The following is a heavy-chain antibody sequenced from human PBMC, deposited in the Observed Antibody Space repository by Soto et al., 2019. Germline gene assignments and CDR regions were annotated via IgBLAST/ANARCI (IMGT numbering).Heavy chain of an antibody. D-gene: IGHD3-16*02. Sequence: SVNVSCKSSGGTFSSYSISWVRQAPGQGLEWMGGIIPIFGTANYAQKFQGRVTITADESTSTAYMELSSLRSEDTAVYYCARHMITFGGVIAHFDYWGQGTLVTVSS. CDR2: IIPIFGTA. J-gene: IGHJ4*02. CDR3: ARHMITFGGVIAHFDY. V-gene: IGHV1-69*13. CDR1: GGTFSSYS.